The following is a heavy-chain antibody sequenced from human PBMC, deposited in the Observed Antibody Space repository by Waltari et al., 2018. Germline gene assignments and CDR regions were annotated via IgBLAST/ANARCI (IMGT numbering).Heavy chain of an antibody. V-gene: IGHV4-39*01. CDR3: ARKPIFSGAYYYFDF. J-gene: IGHJ4*02. CDR2: IHYSGTT. CDR1: GDSISSTSYV. Sequence: QLQLQESGPGLVRPSETRSLTCSVSGDSISSTSYVWCWVRQPPGKGLEWIASIHYSGTTHYDPSLQRRITISVDTSRNQLYLRLNSVAAADTAVYYCARKPIFSGAYYYFDFWGQGTLVTVSS. D-gene: IGHD1-26*01.